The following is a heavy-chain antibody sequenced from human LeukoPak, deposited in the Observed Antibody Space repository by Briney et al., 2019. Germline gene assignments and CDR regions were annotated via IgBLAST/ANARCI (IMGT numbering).Heavy chain of an antibody. CDR2: INHSGST. J-gene: IGHJ4*02. Sequence: SETLSLTCAVYGGSFSGYYWSWTRQPPGKGLEWIGEINHSGSTNYNPSLKSRVTISVDTSNNQFSLNLRSVTAADTAVYYCARRRTAAASGYFDYWGQGILVTVSS. CDR3: ARRRTAAASGYFDY. CDR1: GGSFSGYY. V-gene: IGHV4-34*01. D-gene: IGHD6-13*01.